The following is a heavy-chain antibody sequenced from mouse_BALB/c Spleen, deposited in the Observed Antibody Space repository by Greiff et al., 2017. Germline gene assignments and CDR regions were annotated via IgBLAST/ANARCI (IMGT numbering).Heavy chain of an antibody. Sequence: EVQLQQSGPGLVKPSQSLSLTCTVTGYSITSDYAWNWIRQFPGNKLEWMGYISYSGSTSYNPSLKSRISITRDTSKNQFFLQLNSVTTEDTATYYCARLILRSYAMDYWGQGTSVTVSS. J-gene: IGHJ4*01. D-gene: IGHD1-1*01. CDR1: GYSITSDYA. CDR2: ISYSGST. V-gene: IGHV3-2*02. CDR3: ARLILRSYAMDY.